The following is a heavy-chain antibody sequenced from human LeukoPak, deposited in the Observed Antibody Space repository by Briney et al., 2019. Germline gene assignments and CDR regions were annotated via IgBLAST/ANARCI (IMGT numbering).Heavy chain of an antibody. J-gene: IGHJ3*02. V-gene: IGHV3-23*01. CDR1: GFTFSSYA. CDR2: ISGSGGST. D-gene: IGHD6-19*01. CDR3: AKVDSSGWYGGVAFDI. Sequence: GGSLRLSCATSGFTFSSYAMSWVRQAPGKGLEWVSAISGSGGSTYYADSVKGRFTISRDNSKNTLSLQMSSLRAEETAVYYCAKVDSSGWYGGVAFDIWGQGTMVTVSS.